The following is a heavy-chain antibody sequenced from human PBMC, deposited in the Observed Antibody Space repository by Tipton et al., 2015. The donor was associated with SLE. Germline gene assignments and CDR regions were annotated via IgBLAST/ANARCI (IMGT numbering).Heavy chain of an antibody. J-gene: IGHJ4*02. CDR3: ARDTYGSGDY. V-gene: IGHV3-15*05. D-gene: IGHD3-10*01. CDR1: GFTFSNAW. CDR2: IKSKTDGGTT. Sequence: GSLRLSCAASGFTFSNAWMSWVRQAPGKGLEWVGRIKSKTDGGTTDYAAPVKGRFTISRDNAKNTLYLQMNSLRAEDTAVYYCARDTYGSGDYWGQGTLVTVSS.